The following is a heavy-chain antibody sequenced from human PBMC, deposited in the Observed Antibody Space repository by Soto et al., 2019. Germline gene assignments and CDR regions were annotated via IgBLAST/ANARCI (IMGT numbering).Heavy chain of an antibody. CDR2: INHSGST. Sequence: SETLSLTCADYGGSFSGYYWSWIRQPPGKGLEWIGEINHSGSTNYNPSLKSRVTISVDTSKNQFSLKLSSVTAADTAVYYCARGPSPDYDSSGSSDTRYYFDYWGQGTLVT. CDR1: GGSFSGYY. J-gene: IGHJ4*02. CDR3: ARGPSPDYDSSGSSDTRYYFDY. V-gene: IGHV4-34*01. D-gene: IGHD3-22*01.